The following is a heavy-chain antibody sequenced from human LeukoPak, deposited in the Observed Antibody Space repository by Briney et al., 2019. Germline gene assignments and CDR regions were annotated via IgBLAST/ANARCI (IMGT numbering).Heavy chain of an antibody. D-gene: IGHD3-10*01. V-gene: IGHV1-2*02. CDR1: GGTFSSYA. CDR3: AREKVHGSGVFDY. CDR2: INPNSGGT. J-gene: IGHJ4*02. Sequence: ASVKVSCKASGGTFSSYAISWVRQAPGQGLEWMGWINPNSGGTNYAQKFQGRVTMTRDTSISTAYMELSRLRSDDTAVYYCAREKVHGSGVFDYWGQGTLVTVSS.